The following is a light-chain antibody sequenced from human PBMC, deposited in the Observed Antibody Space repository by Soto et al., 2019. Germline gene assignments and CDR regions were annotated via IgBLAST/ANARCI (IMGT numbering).Light chain of an antibody. J-gene: IGKJ4*01. V-gene: IGKV1-12*01. CDR1: QDISRW. Sequence: DIQMTQSPSSVSASVGDSVTITCRASQDISRWLVWYQQKPGKAPKLLFSAASGLQSGVPSRFSGSGSGTDFTPPISSLHPEDFETYYCRRASNLTPLTFGGGTKVGIK. CDR3: RRASNLTPLT. CDR2: AAS.